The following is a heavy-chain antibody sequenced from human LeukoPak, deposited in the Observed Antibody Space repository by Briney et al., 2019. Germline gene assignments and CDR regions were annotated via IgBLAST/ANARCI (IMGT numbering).Heavy chain of an antibody. V-gene: IGHV1-18*01. CDR1: GYSFTTFG. D-gene: IGHD3-22*01. CDR3: ARGGTWYYDNSGLNWFDP. Sequence: GASVKVSCKASGYSFTTFGITWVRQAPGQGLEWMGWINANSNKTHYAQKFHDRVTMTTDTSTSTAYMELRSLRSDDTAVYYCARGGTWYYDNSGLNWFDPWGQGTLVTVSS. CDR2: INANSNKT. J-gene: IGHJ5*02.